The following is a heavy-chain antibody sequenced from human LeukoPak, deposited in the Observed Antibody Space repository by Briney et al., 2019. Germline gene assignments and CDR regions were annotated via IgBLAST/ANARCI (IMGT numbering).Heavy chain of an antibody. CDR3: AIAQYSYGVFDY. J-gene: IGHJ4*02. V-gene: IGHV3-53*01. D-gene: IGHD5-18*01. CDR2: IYSGGST. CDR1: GFTVSSNY. Sequence: GGSLRLSCAASGFTVSSNYMSWVRQAPGKGLEWVSVIYSGGSTYYADSVKGRFTISRDNSKNTLYLQMNSLRAEDTAVYYCAIAQYSYGVFDYWGQGTLVTVSS.